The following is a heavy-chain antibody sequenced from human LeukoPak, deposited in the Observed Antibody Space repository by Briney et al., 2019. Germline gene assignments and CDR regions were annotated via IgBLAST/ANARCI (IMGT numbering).Heavy chain of an antibody. V-gene: IGHV6-1*01. CDR3: ARRLTQYDCFDP. J-gene: IGHJ5*02. CDR1: GDSVSSNSVT. CDR2: TYYRSTWYN. D-gene: IGHD2-2*01. Sequence: SQTLSLTCAISGDSVSSNSVTWNWIRQSPSRGLEWLGRTYYRSTWYNDYAVSVRGRITVNPDTSKNQFALHLNSVTPEDTAVYYCARRLTQYDCFDPWGQGVLVTVSS.